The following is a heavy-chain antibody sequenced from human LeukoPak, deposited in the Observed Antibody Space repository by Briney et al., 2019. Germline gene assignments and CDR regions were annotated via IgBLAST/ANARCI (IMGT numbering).Heavy chain of an antibody. CDR3: ARADYYGSGSYYTSDY. J-gene: IGHJ4*02. Sequence: GGSLRLSXAASGFTFSSYSMNWVRQAPGKGLEWVSYIRSSSSTMYYADSVKGRFTISRDNAKNSLYLQMNSLRAEDTAVYYCARADYYGSGSYYTSDYWGQGTLVTVSS. V-gene: IGHV3-48*01. D-gene: IGHD3-10*01. CDR2: IRSSSSTM. CDR1: GFTFSSYS.